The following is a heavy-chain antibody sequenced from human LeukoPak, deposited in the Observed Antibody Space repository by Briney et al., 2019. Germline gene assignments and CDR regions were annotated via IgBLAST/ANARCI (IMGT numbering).Heavy chain of an antibody. J-gene: IGHJ6*04. CDR2: ITPSNGFT. CDR1: GYTFTSYH. CDR3: ARAGDSNWANYYYGLDV. D-gene: IGHD6-13*01. Sequence: ASVKVSCTASGYTFTSYHIHWVRQAPGQGLEWMGIITPSNGFTTHAQKFQGRLTMTRDTSTSTVYMELNSLTSEDTAVYYCARAGDSNWANYYYGLDVWGKGTTVTVPS. V-gene: IGHV1-46*01.